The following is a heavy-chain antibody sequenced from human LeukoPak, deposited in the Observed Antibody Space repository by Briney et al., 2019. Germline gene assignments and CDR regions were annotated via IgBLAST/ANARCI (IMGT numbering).Heavy chain of an antibody. V-gene: IGHV3-7*03. D-gene: IGHD2-2*01. J-gene: IGHJ4*02. CDR3: ARGVYCSSTSCYAEDYFAY. CDR1: GFTFSSYW. Sequence: PGGSLRLSCAASGFTFSSYWMSWVRQAPGKGLEWVANIKEDGSEKYYVDSVKGRFTISRDNAKNSLYLQMNSLRAEDTAVYYCARGVYCSSTSCYAEDYFAYGGQGPLVPVP. CDR2: IKEDGSEK.